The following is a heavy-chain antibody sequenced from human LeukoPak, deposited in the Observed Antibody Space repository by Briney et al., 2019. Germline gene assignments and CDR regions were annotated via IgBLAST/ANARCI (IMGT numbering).Heavy chain of an antibody. Sequence: GASLRLSCAASGFTFTSYAMSWVRQAPGKRLEWVSAISPSGGTTYTADSVKGRFTISRDNSKNTLSLQMNSLRAEDTAVYYCANGYSSTWSSVDPWGQGILVTVSS. CDR2: ISPSGGTT. V-gene: IGHV3-23*01. CDR3: ANGYSSTWSSVDP. D-gene: IGHD6-13*01. CDR1: GFTFTSYA. J-gene: IGHJ5*02.